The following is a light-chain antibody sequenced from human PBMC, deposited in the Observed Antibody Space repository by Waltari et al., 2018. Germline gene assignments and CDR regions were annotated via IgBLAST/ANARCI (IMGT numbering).Light chain of an antibody. V-gene: IGLV2-14*01. CDR1: SSDVGGYNS. CDR2: DVS. CDR3: SSYTSSSNTWV. J-gene: IGLJ3*02. Sequence: QSALTHPASVSGSPGQSITISCPGTSSDVGGYNSVSWYQQHPGKAPKLMISDVSNRPSGVSNRFSGSKSGNTASLTISGLQAEDEADYYCSSYTSSSNTWVFGGGTKLTVL.